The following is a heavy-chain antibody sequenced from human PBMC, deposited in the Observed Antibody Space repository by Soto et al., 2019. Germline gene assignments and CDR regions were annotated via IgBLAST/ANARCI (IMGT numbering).Heavy chain of an antibody. J-gene: IGHJ1*01. V-gene: IGHV4-61*05. CDR1: GGSITTNTYY. CDR3: ARTPDYVPPSAGYFQH. Sequence: KPSETLSLTCTVPGGSITTNTYYWGWLRQPPGKGLEWIGYIYYSGSTNYNPSLKSRVTISVDTSKNQFSLKLSSVTAADTAVYYCARTPDYVPPSAGYFQHWGQGTLVTVSS. CDR2: IYYSGST. D-gene: IGHD4-17*01.